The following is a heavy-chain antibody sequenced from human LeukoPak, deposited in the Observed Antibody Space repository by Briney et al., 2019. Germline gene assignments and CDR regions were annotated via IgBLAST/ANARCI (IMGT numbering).Heavy chain of an antibody. CDR3: AKDRGYDYVWGSYRSPYYYMDV. V-gene: IGHV3-23*01. J-gene: IGHJ6*03. CDR1: GFTFSSYA. CDR2: ISGGGGSR. Sequence: GGSLRLSCAASGFTFSSYAMSWVRQAPEKGLELVSAISGGGGSRYYADSVKGRFTSSRDNSKNTLYLQMNSLRAEDTAVYYCAKDRGYDYVWGSYRSPYYYMDVWGKGTTVTVSS. D-gene: IGHD3-16*02.